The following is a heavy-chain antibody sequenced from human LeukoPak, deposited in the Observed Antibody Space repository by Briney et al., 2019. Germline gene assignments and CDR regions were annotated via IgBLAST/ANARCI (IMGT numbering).Heavy chain of an antibody. V-gene: IGHV3-74*01. J-gene: IGHJ4*02. CDR1: GFTFSSYW. CDR2: INSDGSST. CDR3: ARNWNNDY. D-gene: IGHD1-1*01. Sequence: GGSLRLSCAASGFTFSSYWMHWVRQAPVKGLVWVSRINSDGSSTSYADSVKGRFTISRDNAKNTLYLQMNSLRAEDTAVYYCARNWNNDYWGQGTLVTVSS.